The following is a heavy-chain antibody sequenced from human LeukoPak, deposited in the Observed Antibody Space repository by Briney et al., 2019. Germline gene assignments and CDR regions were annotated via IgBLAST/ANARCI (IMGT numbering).Heavy chain of an antibody. CDR1: GGSISNHF. V-gene: IGHV4-59*08. CDR3: ATSDWNFAH. CDR2: IHYTGNT. J-gene: IGHJ5*02. Sequence: KTSETLSLTCTVSGGSISNHFWSWFRQAPQKGLEWIGYIHYTGNTNYNPSLKSRVSISTDSSKTQFSLRLTSVTAADTAVYYCATSDWNFAHWGRGTLVTVSS. D-gene: IGHD1-1*01.